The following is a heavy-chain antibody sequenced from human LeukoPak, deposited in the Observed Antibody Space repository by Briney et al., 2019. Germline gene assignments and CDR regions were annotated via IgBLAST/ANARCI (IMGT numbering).Heavy chain of an antibody. CDR2: IIPIFGAT. J-gene: IGHJ6*03. V-gene: IGHV1-69*06. CDR3: AKQGAVRQDYYMDV. Sequence: SVKVSCKASGGSFSNYAITWVRQAPGQGLEWMRRIIPIFGATTYAQKFQGRVTITADMGSSTAYLELTGLTSEDTALYFCAKQGAVRQDYYMDVWGNGTTVIVSS. D-gene: IGHD3-16*01. CDR1: GGSFSNYA.